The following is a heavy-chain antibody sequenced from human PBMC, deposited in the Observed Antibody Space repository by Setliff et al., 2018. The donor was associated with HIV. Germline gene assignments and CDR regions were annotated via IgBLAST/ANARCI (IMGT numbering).Heavy chain of an antibody. CDR2: ISGSGGNT. J-gene: IGHJ3*02. D-gene: IGHD2-2*01. V-gene: IGHV3-23*01. CDR3: AKSRITSQYDARAI. Sequence: GGSLRLSCAASGFTFSIYAMSWVRQAPGKGLEWVSDISGSGGNTYYADSVKGRVTISSDNSKNTLYLQMNSRRVDDPAVYYCAKSRITSQYDARAIWGQGTMVTVSS. CDR1: GFTFSIYA.